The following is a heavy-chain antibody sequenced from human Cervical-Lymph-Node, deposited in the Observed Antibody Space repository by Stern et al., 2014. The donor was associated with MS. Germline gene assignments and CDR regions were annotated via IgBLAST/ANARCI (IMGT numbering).Heavy chain of an antibody. CDR2: TSYDGGNR. D-gene: IGHD5-18*01. CDR1: RFTFRSYG. Sequence: VKLVESGGGVVQPGTSLRLSCTGSRFTFRSYGIPWVRQAPGKGLEWVSVTSYDGGNRQYADSVKGRFTISRDNSKNTVYLHLNSLRPEDTGVYHCAKDRRGGYNYLYGMDVWGQGTTVTVS. CDR3: AKDRRGGYNYLYGMDV. J-gene: IGHJ6*02. V-gene: IGHV3-30*18.